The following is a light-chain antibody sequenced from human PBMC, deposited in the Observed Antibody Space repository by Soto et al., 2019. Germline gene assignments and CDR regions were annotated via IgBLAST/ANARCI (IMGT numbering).Light chain of an antibody. CDR2: SNN. V-gene: IGLV1-44*01. CDR1: SCNIGSNT. CDR3: AAWDDSLNGPFV. Sequence: QSVLTQPPSASGTPGQRVTISCSGSSCNIGSNTVNWYQQLPGTAPKLLIYSNNQRPSGVPDRFSGSKSGTSASLAISGLQSEDEADYYCAAWDDSLNGPFVFGTGTKLTVL. J-gene: IGLJ1*01.